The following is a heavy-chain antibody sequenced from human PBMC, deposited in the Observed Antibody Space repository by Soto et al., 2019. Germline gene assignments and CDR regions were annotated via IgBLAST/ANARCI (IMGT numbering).Heavy chain of an antibody. CDR2: TYYRSKWYN. V-gene: IGHV6-1*01. CDR3: ARDLVQLEPPLYYYYGMDV. D-gene: IGHD1-1*01. Sequence: KQSQTLSLTCAISGDSVSSNSAAWNWIRQSPSRGLEWLGRTYYRSKWYNDYAVSVKSRITINPDTSKNQFSLQLNSVTPEDTAVYYCARDLVQLEPPLYYYYGMDVWGQGTTVTVSS. CDR1: GDSVSSNSAA. J-gene: IGHJ6*02.